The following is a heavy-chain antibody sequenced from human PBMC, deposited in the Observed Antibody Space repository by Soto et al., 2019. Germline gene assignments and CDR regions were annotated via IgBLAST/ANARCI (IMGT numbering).Heavy chain of an antibody. D-gene: IGHD3-16*01. CDR3: ERTVLGPDLLAYCYGDYYYYMDV. Sequence: PAGTLSLTCTVSGGCISNFYLSWIRQPPGKGLEWIGYVYYTGSTSYNASLKRRVTFSADSSRGQFSLRLNSVTAADTAVYYCERTVLGPDLLAYCYGDYYYYMDVWGQGTTVTVSS. V-gene: IGHV4-59*08. CDR1: GGCISNFY. J-gene: IGHJ6*03. CDR2: VYYTGST.